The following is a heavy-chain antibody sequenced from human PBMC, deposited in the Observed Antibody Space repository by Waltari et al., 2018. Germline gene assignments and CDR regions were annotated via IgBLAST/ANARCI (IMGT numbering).Heavy chain of an antibody. J-gene: IGHJ4*02. Sequence: QVQLQQSGPGLVKPSQTLSLTCAISGDSVSSNSAAWNWIRQSPSRGIEWLGRTYYRSKWYNDYAVSVKSRITINPDTSKNQFSLQLNSVTPEDTAVYYCAREGGYSSSWYPDNYFDYWGQGTLVTVSS. D-gene: IGHD6-13*01. V-gene: IGHV6-1*01. CDR1: GDSVSSNSAA. CDR2: TYYRSKWYN. CDR3: AREGGYSSSWYPDNYFDY.